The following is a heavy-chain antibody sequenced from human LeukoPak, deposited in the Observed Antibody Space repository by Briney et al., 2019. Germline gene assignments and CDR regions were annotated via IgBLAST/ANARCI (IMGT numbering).Heavy chain of an antibody. D-gene: IGHD2-15*01. Sequence: SETLSLTCAVYGGSFSSYYWSWIRQPPGKGLEWIGEINHSGSTNYNPSLKSRVTISVDTSKNQFSLKLSSVTAADTAVYYCASVVRYCSGGSCPRWGRGTVVTVSS. CDR1: GGSFSSYY. CDR3: ASVVRYCSGGSCPR. J-gene: IGHJ4*02. CDR2: INHSGST. V-gene: IGHV4-34*01.